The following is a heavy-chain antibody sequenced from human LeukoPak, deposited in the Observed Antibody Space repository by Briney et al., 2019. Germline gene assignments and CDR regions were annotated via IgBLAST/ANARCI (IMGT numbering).Heavy chain of an antibody. J-gene: IGHJ3*02. CDR2: ISGSGGST. D-gene: IGHD6-19*01. CDR1: GFTFSSYA. V-gene: IGHV3-23*01. CDR3: ANPLDAVAAPGDAFDS. Sequence: QSGGSLSLSCAASGFTFSSYAMSWVRQAPGQGLEWVSAISGSGGSTYYADPVKGRFTISRDNSKNTLYLQMNSLRAEDTAVYYCANPLDAVAAPGDAFDSWGQGTMVTVSS.